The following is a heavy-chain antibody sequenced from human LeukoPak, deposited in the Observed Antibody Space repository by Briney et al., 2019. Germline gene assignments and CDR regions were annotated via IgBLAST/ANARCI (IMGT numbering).Heavy chain of an antibody. V-gene: IGHV3-48*04. CDR2: ISSSSSTI. Sequence: GGSLRLSCAASGFTFSSYSMNWVRQAPGKGLEWVSYISSSSSTIYYADSVKGRFTISRDNAKNSLYLQMNSLRAEDTAVYYCARDAAYYGDYDPDYWGQGTLVTVSS. D-gene: IGHD4-17*01. CDR1: GFTFSSYS. CDR3: ARDAAYYGDYDPDY. J-gene: IGHJ4*02.